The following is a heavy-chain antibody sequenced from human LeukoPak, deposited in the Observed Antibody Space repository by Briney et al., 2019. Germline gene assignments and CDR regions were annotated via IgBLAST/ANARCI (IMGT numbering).Heavy chain of an antibody. Sequence: SVKVSCKASGGTFSSYAISWVRQAPGQGLEWMGRIIPIFGTANYAQKFQGRVTITTDESTSTAYVELSSLRSEDTAVYYCARDFEGYCSSTSCHYYFDYWGQGTLVTVSS. CDR1: GGTFSSYA. CDR2: IIPIFGTA. V-gene: IGHV1-69*05. J-gene: IGHJ4*02. D-gene: IGHD2-2*01. CDR3: ARDFEGYCSSTSCHYYFDY.